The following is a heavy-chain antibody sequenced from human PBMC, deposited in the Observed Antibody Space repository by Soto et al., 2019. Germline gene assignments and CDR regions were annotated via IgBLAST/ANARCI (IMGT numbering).Heavy chain of an antibody. CDR2: IYYSGST. D-gene: IGHD1-26*01. V-gene: IGHV4-39*01. Sequence: QLQLQESGPGLVKPSETLSLTCTVSGGSISSSSYYWGWIRQPPGKGLEWIGSIYYSGSTYYNPSLKSRVTISVDTSKNQFSLKLSSVTAADTAVYYCARRGATTGSHWYFDLWGRGTLVTVSS. CDR1: GGSISSSSYY. CDR3: ARRGATTGSHWYFDL. J-gene: IGHJ2*01.